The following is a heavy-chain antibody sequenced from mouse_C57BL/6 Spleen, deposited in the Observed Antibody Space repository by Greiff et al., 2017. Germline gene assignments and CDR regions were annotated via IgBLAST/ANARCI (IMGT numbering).Heavy chain of an antibody. J-gene: IGHJ2*01. Sequence: QVQLQQPGAELVRPGTSVKLSCKASGYTFTSYWMHWVKQRPGQGLEWIGVIDPSDSYTNYNQKFKGKATLTVDTSSSTAYMQLSSLTSEDSAVYYCARVSYDGYYVCYFDYWGQGTTLTVSS. D-gene: IGHD2-3*01. CDR2: IDPSDSYT. CDR3: ARVSYDGYYVCYFDY. CDR1: GYTFTSYW. V-gene: IGHV1-59*01.